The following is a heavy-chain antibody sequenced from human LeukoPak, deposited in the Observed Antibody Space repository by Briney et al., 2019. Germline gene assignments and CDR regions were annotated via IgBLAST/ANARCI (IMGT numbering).Heavy chain of an antibody. CDR2: IYYSGST. CDR3: ARGLDSSGWYYFDY. J-gene: IGHJ4*02. D-gene: IGHD6-19*01. V-gene: IGHV4-39*07. CDR1: GGSISSSSYY. Sequence: SETLSLTCTVSGGSISSSSYYWGWIRQPPGKGLEWIGSIYYSGSTYYSPSLKSRVTISVDTSKNQFSLKLSSVTAADTAVYYCARGLDSSGWYYFDYWGQGTLVTVSS.